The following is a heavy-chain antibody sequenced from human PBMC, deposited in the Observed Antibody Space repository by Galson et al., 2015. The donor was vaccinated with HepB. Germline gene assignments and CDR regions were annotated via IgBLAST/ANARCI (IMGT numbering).Heavy chain of an antibody. CDR1: GYTFTSYG. D-gene: IGHD2-2*01. Sequence: SVKVSCKASGYTFTSYGISWVRQAPGQGLEWMGWISAYNGNTNYAQKLQGRVTMTTDTSTSTAYMELRSLRSDDTAVYYCARERSRGGVVPAASEGWFDPWGQGTLVTVSS. V-gene: IGHV1-18*04. CDR3: ARERSRGGVVPAASEGWFDP. J-gene: IGHJ5*02. CDR2: ISAYNGNT.